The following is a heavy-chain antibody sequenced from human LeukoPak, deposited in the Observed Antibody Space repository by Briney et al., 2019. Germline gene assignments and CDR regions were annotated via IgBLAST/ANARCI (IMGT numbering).Heavy chain of an antibody. D-gene: IGHD4-17*01. V-gene: IGHV1-69*13. Sequence: EASVKVSCKASGGTFSSYAISWVRQAPGQGLEWMGGIIPIFGTANYAQKFQGRVTITADESTSTAYMELSSLRSEDTAVYYCARDTGDYVIDYWGRGTLVTVSS. CDR2: IIPIFGTA. CDR1: GGTFSSYA. J-gene: IGHJ4*02. CDR3: ARDTGDYVIDY.